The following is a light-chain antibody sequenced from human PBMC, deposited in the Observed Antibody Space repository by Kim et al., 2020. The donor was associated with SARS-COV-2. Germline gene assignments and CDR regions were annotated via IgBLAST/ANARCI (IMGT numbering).Light chain of an antibody. CDR3: CSNAGGSTYV. V-gene: IGLV2-23*02. CDR1: SSGVEGYDR. Sequence: GRAITISCNGTSSGVEGYDRVSWYQQHPGKAPKLMISEVRNRPSGVSNRFSGSRSGRTASLTISGRQAEDGANYYCCSNAGGSTYVFGTGTKVTVL. J-gene: IGLJ1*01. CDR2: EVR.